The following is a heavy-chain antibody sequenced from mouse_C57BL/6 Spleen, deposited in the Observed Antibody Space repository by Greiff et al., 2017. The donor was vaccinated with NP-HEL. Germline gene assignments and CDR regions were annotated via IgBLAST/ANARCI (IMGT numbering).Heavy chain of an antibody. CDR3: ARPLPGYWYFDV. J-gene: IGHJ1*03. Sequence: QVQLQQPGAELVKPGASVKLSCKASGYTFTSYWMQWVKQRPGQGLEWIGEIDPSDSYTNYNQKFKGKATLTVDTSSSTAYMQLSSLTSEDSAVYYCARPLPGYWYFDVWGTGTTVTVSS. CDR1: GYTFTSYW. V-gene: IGHV1-50*01. CDR2: IDPSDSYT.